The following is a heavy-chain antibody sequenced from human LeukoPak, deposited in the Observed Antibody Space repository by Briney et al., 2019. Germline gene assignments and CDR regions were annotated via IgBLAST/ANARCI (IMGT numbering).Heavy chain of an antibody. D-gene: IGHD1-26*01. CDR2: IRYDGSNK. Sequence: PGGSLRLSCAASGFTFSSYGMHWVRQAPGKGLEWVAFIRYDGSNKYYADSVKGRFTISRDNSKNTQYLQMNSLRAEDTAVYYCAKDPSIVGATRSSFDYWGQGTLVTVSS. V-gene: IGHV3-30*02. CDR3: AKDPSIVGATRSSFDY. J-gene: IGHJ4*02. CDR1: GFTFSSYG.